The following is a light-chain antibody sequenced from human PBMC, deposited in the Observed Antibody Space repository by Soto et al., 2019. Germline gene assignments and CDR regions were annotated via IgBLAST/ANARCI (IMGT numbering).Light chain of an antibody. J-gene: IGKJ5*01. Sequence: DIQMTQSPSSLSAFVGDRVTITCRASQTISNYLNWYQQRPGKAPKLLIYIASSLQSGVPSRFGSSGSGTDFTLTISSLQPEDSATYYCQQSYGPPITFGQGTRLEMK. CDR1: QTISNY. CDR3: QQSYGPPIT. CDR2: IAS. V-gene: IGKV1-39*01.